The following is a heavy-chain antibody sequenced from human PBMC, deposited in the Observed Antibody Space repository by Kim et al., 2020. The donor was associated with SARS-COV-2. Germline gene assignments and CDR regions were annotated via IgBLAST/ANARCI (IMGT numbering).Heavy chain of an antibody. Sequence: YAASVKGRFTISRDDSKNTAYLQMNSLKTEDTAVYYCTRRGDILTGYDYWGQGTLVTVSS. CDR3: TRRGDILTGYDY. V-gene: IGHV3-73*01. D-gene: IGHD3-9*01. J-gene: IGHJ4*02.